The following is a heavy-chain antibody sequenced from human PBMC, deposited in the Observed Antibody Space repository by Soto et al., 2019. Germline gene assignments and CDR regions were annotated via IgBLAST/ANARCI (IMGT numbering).Heavy chain of an antibody. CDR2: IYWDDDK. V-gene: IGHV2-5*02. Sequence: QITLKESGPTLVKPTQTLTLTCTFSAFSLRTSGVGVGWIRQPPGKALEWLALIYWDDDKRYSPSLKSRLTITKDTSKNQVVLTMTNMDPVDTATYYCAHRRGIDYYDSSGYGQFDYWGQATLVTVSS. J-gene: IGHJ4*02. CDR1: AFSLRTSGVG. D-gene: IGHD3-22*01. CDR3: AHRRGIDYYDSSGYGQFDY.